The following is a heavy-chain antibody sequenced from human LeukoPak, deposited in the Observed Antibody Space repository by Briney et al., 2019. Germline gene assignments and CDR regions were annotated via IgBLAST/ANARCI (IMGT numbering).Heavy chain of an antibody. CDR3: ARGRLHRPYYYDSSGYYNWFDP. V-gene: IGHV4-34*01. CDR2: INHSGST. Sequence: KPSETLSLTCTVSGGSISSYYWSWIRQPPGKGLEWIGEINHSGSTNYNPSLKSRVTISVDTSKNQFSLKLSSVTAADTAVYYCARGRLHRPYYYDSSGYYNWFDPWGQGTLVTVSS. J-gene: IGHJ5*02. D-gene: IGHD3-22*01. CDR1: GGSISSYY.